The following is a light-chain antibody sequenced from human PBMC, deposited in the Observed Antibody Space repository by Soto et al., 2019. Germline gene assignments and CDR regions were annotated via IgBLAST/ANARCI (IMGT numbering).Light chain of an antibody. CDR3: QHYNNWPPWT. CDR1: QNVSSN. J-gene: IGKJ1*01. V-gene: IGKV3-15*01. Sequence: EIVMTQSPATLSVSPGERATLSCRASQNVSSNLAWYQQKPGQAPRLLIYGASTRATGVPVRFSGSGSGTEFTLTISSLQSEDFAVYYCQHYNNWPPWTFGQGTKVEIK. CDR2: GAS.